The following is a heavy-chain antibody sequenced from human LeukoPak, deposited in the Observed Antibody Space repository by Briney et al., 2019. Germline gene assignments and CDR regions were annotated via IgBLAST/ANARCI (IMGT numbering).Heavy chain of an antibody. D-gene: IGHD2-2*01. CDR1: GGSFSGYY. V-gene: IGHV4-34*01. J-gene: IGHJ6*03. Sequence: SETLSLTCAVYGGSFSGYYWSWIRQPPGKGLDWIAEINHSGSTNYNPSLKSRVTISVDTSKNQFSLKLSSVTAADTAVYYCARGRCSSTSCYDYYYYYMDVWGKGTTVTVSS. CDR2: INHSGST. CDR3: ARGRCSSTSCYDYYYYYMDV.